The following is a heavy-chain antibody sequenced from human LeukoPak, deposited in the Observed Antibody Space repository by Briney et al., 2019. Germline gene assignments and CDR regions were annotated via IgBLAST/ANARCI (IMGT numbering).Heavy chain of an antibody. CDR2: INHSGST. CDR1: GGSVSSSSYY. D-gene: IGHD2-15*01. J-gene: IGHJ3*02. CDR3: ARGLVVSDAFDI. V-gene: IGHV4-39*07. Sequence: PSETLSLTCTVSGGSVSSSSYYWGWIRQPPGKGLEWIGEINHSGSTNYNPSLKSRVTISVDTSKNQFSLKLSSVTAADTAVYYCARGLVVSDAFDIWGQGTMVTVSS.